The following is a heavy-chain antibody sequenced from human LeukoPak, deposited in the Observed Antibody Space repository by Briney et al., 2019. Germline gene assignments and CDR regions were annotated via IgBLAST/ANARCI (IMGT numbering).Heavy chain of an antibody. D-gene: IGHD3-9*01. V-gene: IGHV4-61*01. Sequence: PSETLSLTCTVSGGSVISGSYYWSWIRQPPGKGLEWIGYVSHSGNTNYNPSLKSRVTILKDTSKNQLSLNLSSVTAADTAVYYCVREHDWGDFDFWGQGTLVTVSS. J-gene: IGHJ4*02. CDR3: VREHDWGDFDF. CDR2: VSHSGNT. CDR1: GGSVISGSYY.